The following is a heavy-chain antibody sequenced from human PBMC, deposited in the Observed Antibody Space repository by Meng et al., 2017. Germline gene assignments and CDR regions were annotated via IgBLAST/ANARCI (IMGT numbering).Heavy chain of an antibody. CDR3: ARDHGFLSWFDP. Sequence: VLLVESGGGLVKAGGSLRLFCAASGFTFRDYYMTWIRQAPGKGLEWVSSISTTGSSIYYADSVKGRFSISRDNAENSLYLQINSLRVEDTAVYYCARDHGFLSWFDPWGQGTLVTVSS. CDR1: GFTFRDYY. CDR2: ISTTGSSI. V-gene: IGHV3-11*04. J-gene: IGHJ5*02. D-gene: IGHD2/OR15-2a*01.